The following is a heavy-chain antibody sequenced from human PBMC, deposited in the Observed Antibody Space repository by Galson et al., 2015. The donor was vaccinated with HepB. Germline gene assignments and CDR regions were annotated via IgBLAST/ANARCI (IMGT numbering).Heavy chain of an antibody. J-gene: IGHJ4*02. CDR2: INPNSGGT. V-gene: IGHV1-2*04. D-gene: IGHD6-6*01. CDR3: ARGAGIYSSSVARAFDY. Sequence: SVKVSCKASGYTFTGYHMHWVRQAPGQGLEWMGWINPNSGGTNYAQKFQGWVTMTRDTSISTAYMELSRLRSDDTAVYYCARGAGIYSSSVARAFDYWGQGTLVTVSS. CDR1: GYTFTGYH.